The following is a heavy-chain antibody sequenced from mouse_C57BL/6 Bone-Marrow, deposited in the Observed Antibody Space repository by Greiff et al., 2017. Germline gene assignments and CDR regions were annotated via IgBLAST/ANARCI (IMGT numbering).Heavy chain of an antibody. D-gene: IGHD2-3*01. CDR3: TRGDGYYFYYIDY. V-gene: IGHV14-4*01. CDR2: IDPENGDT. CDR1: GFNIKDDY. Sequence: VQLQQSGAELVRPGASVKLSCTASGFNIKDDYMHWVKQRPEQGLEWIGWIDPENGDTEYASKFQGKATITADTSSNPAYLQLSSLTSEDTAVYYCTRGDGYYFYYIDYWGQGTTLTVSS. J-gene: IGHJ2*01.